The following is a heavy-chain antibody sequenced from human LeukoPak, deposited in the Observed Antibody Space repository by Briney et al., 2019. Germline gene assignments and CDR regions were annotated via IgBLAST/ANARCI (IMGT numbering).Heavy chain of an antibody. V-gene: IGHV3-23*01. CDR2: ISGSGGNT. CDR3: AKEKVIAVAGTLGFGP. D-gene: IGHD6-19*01. Sequence: GGSLRLSCAASGFTFSSNAMSWVRQAPGKGLEWVSAISGSGGNTYYADSVKGRFTISRDNSKNTMYLQMNSLRAEDTAVYYCAKEKVIAVAGTLGFGPWGQGTLVTVSS. CDR1: GFTFSSNA. J-gene: IGHJ5*02.